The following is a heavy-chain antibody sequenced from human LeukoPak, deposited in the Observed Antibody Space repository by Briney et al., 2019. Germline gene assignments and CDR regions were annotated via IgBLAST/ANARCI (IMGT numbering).Heavy chain of an antibody. J-gene: IGHJ6*03. CDR3: SCPSVGV. Sequence: GGSLRLSCAASGFTFSNYWMTWVRQAPGKGLEWVANIKQDGSEKYYVDSVKGRFTISRDNAKNSLYLQMNSLRAEDTALYYCSCPSVGVWGKGTTVTVS. V-gene: IGHV3-7*01. CDR2: IKQDGSEK. CDR1: GFTFSNYW.